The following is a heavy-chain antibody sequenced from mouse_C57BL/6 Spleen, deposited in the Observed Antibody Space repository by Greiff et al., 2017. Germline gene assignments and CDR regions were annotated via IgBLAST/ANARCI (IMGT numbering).Heavy chain of an antibody. Sequence: EVKLVESGGGLVKPGGSLKLSCEASGFTFSDYGMHWVRQAPEKGLEWVAYISSGSSTIYYADKVKGRFTISRDNAKNTLFLQMTSLRSEDTAMYYCARRCSSSWFAYWGQGTLVTVSA. CDR1: GFTFSDYG. CDR3: ARRCSSSWFAY. D-gene: IGHD1-1*01. V-gene: IGHV5-17*01. CDR2: ISSGSSTI. J-gene: IGHJ3*01.